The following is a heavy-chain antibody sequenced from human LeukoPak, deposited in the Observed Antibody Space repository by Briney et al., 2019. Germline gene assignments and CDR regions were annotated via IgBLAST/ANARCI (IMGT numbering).Heavy chain of an antibody. CDR1: GGSFSGYY. CDR3: ARDGSSWFDY. J-gene: IGHJ4*02. CDR2: INHSGYT. D-gene: IGHD6-13*01. V-gene: IGHV4-34*01. Sequence: SETLSLTCAVYGGSFSGYYRSWIRQPPGKGLEWIGGINHSGYTNYNPSLKSRVTKSVDTSKNQFSLRLSSVTAADTAVCYCARDGSSWFDYWGQGTLVTVSS.